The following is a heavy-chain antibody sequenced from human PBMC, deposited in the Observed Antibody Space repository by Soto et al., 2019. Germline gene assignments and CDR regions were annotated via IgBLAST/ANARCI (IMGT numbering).Heavy chain of an antibody. CDR2: VWYDGSNK. V-gene: IGHV3-33*01. CDR3: ARGGYSGYDDAFDI. CDR1: GFTLGSYG. J-gene: IGHJ3*02. D-gene: IGHD5-12*01. Sequence: PGGSLRHCCAASGFTLGSYGMHWVRQAPGKGLEWVAVVWYDGSNKYYADSVKGRFTISRDNSKNTLYLQMNSLRAEDTAVYYCARGGYSGYDDAFDIWGQGTMVTVSS.